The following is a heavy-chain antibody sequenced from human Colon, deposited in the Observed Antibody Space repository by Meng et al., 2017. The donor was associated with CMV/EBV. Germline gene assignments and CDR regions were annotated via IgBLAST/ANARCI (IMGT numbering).Heavy chain of an antibody. CDR3: ARDRGDRPVITPEDSGLDL. Sequence: GGSLRLSCAASGFTFSNYWMSWVRQAPGKGLEWVASIRQDGSEKNYVDSVKGRFTISRDNARNSLHLQMNSLRAEDTAVYYCARDRGDRPVITPEDSGLDLWGQGTRVTVSS. D-gene: IGHD4-23*01. V-gene: IGHV3-7*01. J-gene: IGHJ3*01. CDR2: IRQDGSEK. CDR1: GFTFSNYW.